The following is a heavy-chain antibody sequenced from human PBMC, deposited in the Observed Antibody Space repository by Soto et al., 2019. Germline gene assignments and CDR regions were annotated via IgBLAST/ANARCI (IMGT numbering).Heavy chain of an antibody. CDR1: GFTFRRHA. CDR3: ARSRSGAVADAGAS. V-gene: IGHV3-30*04. Sequence: QVHLVESGGGVVQPGRSLRLSCAASGFTFRRHAVHWVRQAPGKGLEWVAVVSSDGSAKYYLDSVKGRFTSSRDNSKNTAFLQLNSLSSEDTAVYYCARSRSGAVADAGASWGQGTLVTVST. D-gene: IGHD3-10*01. CDR2: VSSDGSAK. J-gene: IGHJ5*02.